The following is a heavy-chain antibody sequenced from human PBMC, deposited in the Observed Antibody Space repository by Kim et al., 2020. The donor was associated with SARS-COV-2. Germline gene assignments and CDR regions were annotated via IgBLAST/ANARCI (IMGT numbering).Heavy chain of an antibody. CDR1: GFTFSSYG. V-gene: IGHV3-33*01. D-gene: IGHD4-17*01. CDR2: IWYDGSNK. CDR3: ARDRFSMVTTFLRSYGMAV. J-gene: IGHJ6*02. Sequence: GGSLRLSCAASGFTFSSYGMHWVRQAPGKGLEWVAVIWYDGSNKYYADSVKGRFTISRDNSKNTLYLQMNSLRAEDTAVYYCARDRFSMVTTFLRSYGMAVWGQGTTVTVSS.